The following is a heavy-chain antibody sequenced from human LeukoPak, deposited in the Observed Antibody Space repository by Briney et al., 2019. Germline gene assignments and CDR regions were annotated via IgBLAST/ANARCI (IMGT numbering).Heavy chain of an antibody. D-gene: IGHD1-26*01. V-gene: IGHV5-51*03. CDR2: IYPGDSDT. CDR3: AIYSDIYYSAH. CDR1: GYIFPSAW. Sequence: GESLNIFCRGSGYIFPSAWIGWVRQMPGKGLEWMGIIYPGDSDTRYSPSFQGQVTISADKSISTAYLQWSSLKASDTAMYYCAIYSDIYYSAHWSQRTLVTVSS. J-gene: IGHJ4*02.